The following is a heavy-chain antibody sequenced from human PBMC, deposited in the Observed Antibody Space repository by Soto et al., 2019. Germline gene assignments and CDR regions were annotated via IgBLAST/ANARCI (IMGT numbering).Heavy chain of an antibody. CDR1: GFTFSSYG. CDR2: ISYDGSNK. D-gene: IGHD3-10*01. CDR3: AKVGLYGSGSYSDY. Sequence: GRSLRLSCAASGFTFSSYGMHWVRQAPGKGLEWVAVISYDGSNKYYADSVKGRFTISRDNSKNTLYLQMNSLRAEDTAVYYCAKVGLYGSGSYSDYWGQGTLVTVSS. J-gene: IGHJ4*02. V-gene: IGHV3-30*18.